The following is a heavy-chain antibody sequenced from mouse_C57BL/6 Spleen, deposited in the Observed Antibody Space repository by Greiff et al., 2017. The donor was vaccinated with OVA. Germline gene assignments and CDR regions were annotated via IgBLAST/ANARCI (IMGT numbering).Heavy chain of an antibody. CDR1: GYTFTDYE. Sequence: QVQLQQSGAELVRPGASVTLSCKASGYTFTDYEMHWVKQTPVHGLEWIGAIAPETGGTAYNQKFKGKAILTADKSSSTAYMELRSLTSEDSAVYYCTRPCYYYGSRYWYFDGWGTGTTVTVSS. J-gene: IGHJ1*03. V-gene: IGHV1-15*01. CDR3: TRPCYYYGSRYWYFDG. D-gene: IGHD1-1*01. CDR2: IAPETGGT.